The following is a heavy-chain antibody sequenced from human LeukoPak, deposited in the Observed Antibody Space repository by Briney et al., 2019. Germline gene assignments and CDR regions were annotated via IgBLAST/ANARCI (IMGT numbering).Heavy chain of an antibody. J-gene: IGHJ1*01. D-gene: IGHD6-13*01. CDR2: TYYRSKWHN. Sequence: SQTLSLTCAISGDSVSSNSAAWNWIRQSPSRGLEWLGRTYYRSKWHNDYAVSVKSRITINPDTSKNQFSLQLNSVTPEDTAVYYCVKSSSSWSQFEYFQHWGQGTLVTVSS. CDR1: GDSVSSNSAA. V-gene: IGHV6-1*01. CDR3: VKSSSSWSQFEYFQH.